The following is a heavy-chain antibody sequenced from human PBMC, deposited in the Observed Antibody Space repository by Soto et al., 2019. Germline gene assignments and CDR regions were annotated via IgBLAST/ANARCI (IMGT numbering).Heavy chain of an antibody. Sequence: HPGGSLRLSCAASGFTFSRYDMHWVRQAPGKGLEWVSAIGTAGDTYYPGSVKGRFTISRENAKNSLYLQMNSLRAEDTAVYYCARDGSSSSQSHYYYYYYGMDVWGQGTTVTVSS. V-gene: IGHV3-13*01. CDR2: IGTAGDT. J-gene: IGHJ6*02. D-gene: IGHD6-6*01. CDR3: ARDGSSSSQSHYYYYYYGMDV. CDR1: GFTFSRYD.